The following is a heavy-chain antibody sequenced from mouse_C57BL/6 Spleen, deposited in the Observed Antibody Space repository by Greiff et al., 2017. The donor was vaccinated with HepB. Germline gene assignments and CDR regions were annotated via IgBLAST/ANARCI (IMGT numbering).Heavy chain of an antibody. CDR2: IYPGSGST. Sequence: QVQLQQSGAELVKPGASVKMSCKASGYTFTSYWITWVKQRPGQGLEWIGDIYPGSGSTNYNEKFKSKATLTVDTSSSTAYMQLSSLTSEDSAVYYCARWGLRYQLGDFDYWGQGTTLTVSS. J-gene: IGHJ2*01. V-gene: IGHV1-55*01. CDR1: GYTFTSYW. D-gene: IGHD1-1*01. CDR3: ARWGLRYQLGDFDY.